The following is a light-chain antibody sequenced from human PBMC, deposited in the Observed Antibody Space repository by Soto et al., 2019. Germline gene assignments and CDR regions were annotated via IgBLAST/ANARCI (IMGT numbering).Light chain of an antibody. Sequence: QSVLTQPPSVSGAPGQRVTISCTGSSSNIGAGYDVHWYQHLPGTAPKLLIYGNSNRPSGVPDRFSGSKSDTSASLAITGLQAEDEADYYCQSYDSSLSGYVFXTGTKVTVL. CDR1: SSNIGAGYD. V-gene: IGLV1-40*01. CDR3: QSYDSSLSGYV. J-gene: IGLJ1*01. CDR2: GNS.